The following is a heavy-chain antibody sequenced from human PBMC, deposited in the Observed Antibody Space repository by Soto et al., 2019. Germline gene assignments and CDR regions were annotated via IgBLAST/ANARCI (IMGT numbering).Heavy chain of an antibody. CDR3: ARDGYCSSTSCYPNYYYYMDV. CDR2: INSDGSST. CDR1: GFTFSSYW. D-gene: IGHD2-2*03. Sequence: GGSLRLSCAASGFTFSSYWMHWVRQAPGKGLVWVSRINSDGSSTSYADSVKGRFTISRDNAKNTLYLQMNSLRAEDTAVYYCARDGYCSSTSCYPNYYYYMDVWGKGTTVTVSS. J-gene: IGHJ6*03. V-gene: IGHV3-74*01.